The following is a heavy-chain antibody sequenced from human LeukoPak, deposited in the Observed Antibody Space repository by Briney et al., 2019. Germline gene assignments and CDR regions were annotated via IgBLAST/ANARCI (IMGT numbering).Heavy chain of an antibody. CDR1: GFIFDTYG. V-gene: IGHV3-30*18. D-gene: IGHD2-2*01. CDR3: AKAHCSSTSCSRADN. CDR2: ISYDGGST. Sequence: GGSLRLSCAASGFIFDTYGMHWVRQAPGKGLEWVAVISYDGGSTYYADSVKGRFTISRVQSTNTVYLQMNSLRADDTAVYYCAKAHCSSTSCSRADNWGQGTLVTVSS. J-gene: IGHJ4*02.